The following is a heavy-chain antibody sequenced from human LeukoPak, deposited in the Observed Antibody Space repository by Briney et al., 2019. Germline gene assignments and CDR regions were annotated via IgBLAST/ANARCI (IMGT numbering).Heavy chain of an antibody. CDR2: IFYTGST. CDR1: GGSINSYNW. J-gene: IGHJ4*02. CDR3: AREISVIGGVSLDS. V-gene: IGHV4-4*02. Sequence: PSETLSLTCAVSGGSINSYNWWHWVRQSPEKGLEWIGEIFYTGSTYYNPSLQGRATPSIDESRNQFSLKLTSVTAADTAVYYCAREISVIGGVSLDSWGQGTLVTVSS. D-gene: IGHD2-21*01.